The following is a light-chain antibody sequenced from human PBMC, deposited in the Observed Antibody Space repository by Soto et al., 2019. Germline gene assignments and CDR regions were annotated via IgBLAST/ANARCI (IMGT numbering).Light chain of an antibody. CDR1: SSNIGNNY. Sequence: QSVLTQPPSVSAAPGQKVTISCFGSSSNIGNNYVSWYQQLPGTAPKLLISDNNKRPSGTPDRFSGSKSGTSATLGITGLQTGDEADYYCGTWDSSLSAVVFGGGTKLTVL. CDR2: DNN. CDR3: GTWDSSLSAVV. J-gene: IGLJ2*01. V-gene: IGLV1-51*01.